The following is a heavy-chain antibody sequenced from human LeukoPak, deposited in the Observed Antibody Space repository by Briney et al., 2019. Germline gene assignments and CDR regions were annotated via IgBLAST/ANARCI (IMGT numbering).Heavy chain of an antibody. D-gene: IGHD1-26*01. CDR1: GYTFSSYT. Sequence: ASVMVTCKAFGYTFSSYTMHWVRQAPGQGLEWMGIVNPSGGNTNYAQKFQGRVTMTRDMSTTTVYMELSSLRSEDTAVYYCSRERRSGIYYFDYWGQGTLVTVSS. J-gene: IGHJ4*02. V-gene: IGHV1-46*01. CDR2: VNPSGGNT. CDR3: SRERRSGIYYFDY.